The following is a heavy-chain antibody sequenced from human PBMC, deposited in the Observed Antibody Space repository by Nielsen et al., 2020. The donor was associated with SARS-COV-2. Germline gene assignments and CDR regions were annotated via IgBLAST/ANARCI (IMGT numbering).Heavy chain of an antibody. CDR3: AREHFVGGLGIVVVISTILDY. CDR2: INPSRGST. V-gene: IGHV1-46*01. CDR1: GYTFTSYY. D-gene: IGHD3-22*01. Sequence: ASVKASCKASGYTFTSYYMHWVRQAPAQGLEWTGIINPSRGSTSYAQKFQGRVTMTRDTSMSTVYMELSSLRSEDTAVYYCAREHFVGGLGIVVVISTILDYWGQGTLVTVSS. J-gene: IGHJ4*02.